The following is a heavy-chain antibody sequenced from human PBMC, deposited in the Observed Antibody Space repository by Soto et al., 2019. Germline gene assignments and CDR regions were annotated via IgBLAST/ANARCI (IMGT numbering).Heavy chain of an antibody. CDR2: ISAYNGNT. J-gene: IGHJ6*02. Sequence: AASVKVSCKASGYTFTSYGISWVRQAPGQGLEWMGWISAYNGNTNYAQKLQGRVTMTTDTSTSTAYMELRSLRSDDTAVYYCAREAYYYDRSGYYERRDYYGMDVWGQGTTVTVSS. D-gene: IGHD3-22*01. V-gene: IGHV1-18*04. CDR1: GYTFTSYG. CDR3: AREAYYYDRSGYYERRDYYGMDV.